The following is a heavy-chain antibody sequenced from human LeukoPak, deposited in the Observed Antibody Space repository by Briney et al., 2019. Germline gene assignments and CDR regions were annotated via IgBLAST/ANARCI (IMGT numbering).Heavy chain of an antibody. CDR2: ISSSGSTI. D-gene: IGHD4-11*01. J-gene: IGHJ4*02. CDR3: ARDGDHSEVAYFDY. V-gene: IGHV3-48*03. CDR1: GFTFSSFE. Sequence: GGSLRLSCAASGFTFSSFEMNWVRQAPGKGLEWVSYISSSGSTIYYADSVKGRFTISRDNANNSLYLQINSLRVEDTAVYYCARDGDHSEVAYFDYWGRGTLVTVSS.